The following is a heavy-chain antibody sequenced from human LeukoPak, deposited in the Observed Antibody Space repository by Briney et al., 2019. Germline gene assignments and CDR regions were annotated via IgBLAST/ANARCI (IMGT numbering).Heavy chain of an antibody. D-gene: IGHD3-22*01. Sequence: SETLSLTCTVSGGSISSYCWSWIRQPAGKGLEWIGRIQTSGSTNYIPSLKSRVTISVDKSKNQFSLKLSSVTAADTAVYYCARGYYYDTRNAFDIWGQGTMVTVSS. CDR1: GGSISSYC. J-gene: IGHJ3*02. CDR3: ARGYYYDTRNAFDI. V-gene: IGHV4-4*07. CDR2: IQTSGST.